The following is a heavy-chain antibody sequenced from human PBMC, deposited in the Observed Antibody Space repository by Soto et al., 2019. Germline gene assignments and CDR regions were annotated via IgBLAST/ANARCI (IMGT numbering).Heavy chain of an antibody. V-gene: IGHV3-11*01. CDR3: ARDDGSGPLNPSY. J-gene: IGHJ4*02. Sequence: SLRLSCAASGFTFSDYYMSWIRQAPGKGLEWVSYISNSGTTIYFADSVKGRFTISRDNAKNSLYLQMNSLRAEDTAVYYCARDDGSGPLNPSYWGKGTLVAVS. CDR1: GFTFSDYY. CDR2: ISNSGTTI. D-gene: IGHD3-22*01.